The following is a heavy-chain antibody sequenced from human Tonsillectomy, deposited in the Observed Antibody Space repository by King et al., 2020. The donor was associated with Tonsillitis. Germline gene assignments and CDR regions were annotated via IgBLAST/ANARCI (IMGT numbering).Heavy chain of an antibody. V-gene: IGHV4-39*07. CDR3: ARPNYEFWSGYPNLNWFDP. D-gene: IGHD3-3*01. CDR1: GGSISSSSYY. J-gene: IGHJ5*02. Sequence: QLQESGPGLVKPSETLSLTCTVSGGSISSSSYYWGWIRQPPGKGLEWIGSIYYSGSTYYNPSLKSRVTISVDTSKNQFSLKLSSVTAADTAVYYCARPNYEFWSGYPNLNWFDPWGQGTLVTVSS. CDR2: IYYSGST.